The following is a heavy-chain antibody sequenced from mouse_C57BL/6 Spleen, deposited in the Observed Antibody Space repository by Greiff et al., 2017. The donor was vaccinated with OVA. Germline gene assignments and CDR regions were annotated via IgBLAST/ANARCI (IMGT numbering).Heavy chain of an antibody. CDR2: INPSNGGT. J-gene: IGHJ3*01. Sequence: VKLQQPGTELVKPGASVKLSCKASGYTFTSYWMHWVKQRPGQGLEWIGNINPSNGGTNYNEKFKSKATLTVAKSSSNAYMQLRSLTSEDSAVYYCARVENYDYPQEFGYWGRGTLVTVSA. V-gene: IGHV1-53*01. D-gene: IGHD2-4*01. CDR3: ARVENYDYPQEFGY. CDR1: GYTFTSYW.